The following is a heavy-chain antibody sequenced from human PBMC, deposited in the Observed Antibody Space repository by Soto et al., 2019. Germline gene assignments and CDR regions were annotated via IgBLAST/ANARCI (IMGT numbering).Heavy chain of an antibody. J-gene: IGHJ6*02. CDR3: AKGMEERFGELFYYYYYGMDV. V-gene: IGHV3-30*18. CDR1: GFTFSSYG. Sequence: GGSLRLSCAASGFTFSSYGMHWVRQAPGKGLEWVAVISYDGSNKYYADSVKGRFTISRDNSKNTLYLQMNSLRAEDTAVYYCAKGMEERFGELFYYYYYGMDVWGQGTTVTVSS. D-gene: IGHD3-10*01. CDR2: ISYDGSNK.